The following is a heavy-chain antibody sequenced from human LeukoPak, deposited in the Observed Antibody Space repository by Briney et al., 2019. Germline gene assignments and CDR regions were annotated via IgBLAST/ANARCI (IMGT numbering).Heavy chain of an antibody. Sequence: ASVKVSCKASGHTFTGYYMHWVRQAPGQGLEWVGWINPNSGGTKYAQKFQGRVTMTRDTSVSTAYVELGRLRSDDTAVYYCARGRGSGDAFEIWGQGTMVTVSS. J-gene: IGHJ3*02. CDR2: INPNSGGT. CDR3: ARGRGSGDAFEI. CDR1: GHTFTGYY. D-gene: IGHD1-26*01. V-gene: IGHV1-2*02.